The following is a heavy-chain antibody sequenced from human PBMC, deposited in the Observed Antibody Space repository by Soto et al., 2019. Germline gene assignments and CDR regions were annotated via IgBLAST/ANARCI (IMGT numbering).Heavy chain of an antibody. CDR2: IYWTDDK. CDR3: AHRTLVLLWFGEFGP. CDR1: GFSLSTSGVG. V-gene: IGHV2-5*01. D-gene: IGHD3-10*01. Sequence: QITLKESGATLVKPTQTLPLTCTFSGFSLSTSGVGVGWIRQPPGKALEWLALIYWTDDKPYSPSLKSRLTITEDTSKNQVVLTMTNMDPVDTATYYCAHRTLVLLWFGEFGPWGQRSLLTVSS. J-gene: IGHJ5*02.